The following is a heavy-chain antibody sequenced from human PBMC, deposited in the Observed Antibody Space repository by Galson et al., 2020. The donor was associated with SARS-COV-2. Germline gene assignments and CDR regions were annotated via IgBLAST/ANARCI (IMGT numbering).Heavy chain of an antibody. V-gene: IGHV4-38-2*01. CDR2: IYHSGST. J-gene: IGHJ3*02. CDR1: GYSISSGYY. Sequence: SETLSLTCAVSGYSISSGYYWGWIRQPPGKGLEWIGSIYHSGSTYYNPSLKSRVTISVDTSKNQFSLKLSSVTAADTAVYYCAMQEEQLGGAAFDIWGQGTMVTVSS. D-gene: IGHD6-6*01. CDR3: AMQEEQLGGAAFDI.